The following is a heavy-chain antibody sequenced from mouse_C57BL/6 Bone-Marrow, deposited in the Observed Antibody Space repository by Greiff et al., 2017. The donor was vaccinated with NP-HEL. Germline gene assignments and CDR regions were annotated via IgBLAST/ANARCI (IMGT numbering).Heavy chain of an antibody. CDR3: ARHVYYGSRGAY. V-gene: IGHV5-2*01. D-gene: IGHD1-1*01. CDR2: INSDGGST. J-gene: IGHJ3*01. Sequence: DVKLVESGGGLVQPGESLKLSCESNEFELPSPDMSWVRKTPETRLALVAAINSDGGSTYYTATMERRFIISRDNTKKHLYLQLSSLRSADTASAYCARHVYYGSRGAYWGQGTLVTVSA. CDR1: EFELPSPD.